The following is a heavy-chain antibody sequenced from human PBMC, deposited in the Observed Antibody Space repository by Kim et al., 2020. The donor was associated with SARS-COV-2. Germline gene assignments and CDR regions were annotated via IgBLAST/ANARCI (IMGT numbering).Heavy chain of an antibody. D-gene: IGHD3-22*01. V-gene: IGHV3-30*04. Sequence: GGSLRLSCAASGFTFSSYAMHWVRQAPGKGLEWVAVISYDGSNKYYADSVKGRFTISRDNSKNTLYLQMNSLRAEDTAVYYCARDEYYYDSSNFDYWGQGTLVTVSS. J-gene: IGHJ4*02. CDR1: GFTFSSYA. CDR3: ARDEYYYDSSNFDY. CDR2: ISYDGSNK.